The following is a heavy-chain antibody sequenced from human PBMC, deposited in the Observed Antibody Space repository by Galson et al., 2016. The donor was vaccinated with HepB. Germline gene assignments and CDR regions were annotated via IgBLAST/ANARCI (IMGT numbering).Heavy chain of an antibody. D-gene: IGHD2-15*01. J-gene: IGHJ4*02. CDR3: ARAQIPGYCSGGSCFGKDY. V-gene: IGHV3-30-3*01. Sequence: SLRLSCAASGFPLRSYAMHWVRQAPGKGLQWVATISYDDGSSKYYADSVKGRFTISRDNSKNTLHLQMNSLRAEDTALYYCARAQIPGYCSGGSCFGKDYWGQGTLVTVSS. CDR2: ISYDDGSSK. CDR1: GFPLRSYA.